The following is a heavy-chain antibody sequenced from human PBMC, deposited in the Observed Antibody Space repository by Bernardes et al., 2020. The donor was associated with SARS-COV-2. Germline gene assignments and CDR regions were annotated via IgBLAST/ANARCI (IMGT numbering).Heavy chain of an antibody. CDR3: AHYVWGSYRYIRQGYYFDY. CDR2: IYWDDDK. J-gene: IGHJ4*02. CDR1: GFSLSTSGVG. V-gene: IGHV2-5*02. D-gene: IGHD3-16*02. Sequence: SGPTLVKPTQTLTLTCTFSGFSLSTSGVGVGWIRQPPGKALEWLALIYWDDDKRYSPSLKSRLTITKDTSKNQVVLTMTNMDPVDTATYYCAHYVWGSYRYIRQGYYFDYWGQGTLVTVSS.